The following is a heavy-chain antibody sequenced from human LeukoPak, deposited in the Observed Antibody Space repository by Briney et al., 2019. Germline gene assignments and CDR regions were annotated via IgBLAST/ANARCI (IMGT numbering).Heavy chain of an antibody. CDR1: GFTFSTYG. D-gene: IGHD3-22*01. J-gene: IGHJ5*02. CDR3: ARELITMTGFDP. V-gene: IGHV3-23*01. Sequence: PGGSLRLSCAASGFTFSTYGMSWVRQAPGKGLEWVSTLSTSTTRTYYADSVKGRFTISRDNSKRTLYLQMNSLRAEDTAVYYCARELITMTGFDPWGQGTLVTVSS. CDR2: LSTSTTRT.